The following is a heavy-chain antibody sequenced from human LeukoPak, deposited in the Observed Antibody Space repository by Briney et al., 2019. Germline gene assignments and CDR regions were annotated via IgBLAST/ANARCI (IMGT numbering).Heavy chain of an antibody. J-gene: IGHJ6*02. CDR3: ARTGSEQQLVLPDPYYYYGMDV. V-gene: IGHV4-39*07. D-gene: IGHD6-13*01. Sequence: SETLSLTCTVSGGSISSSSYYWGWIRQPPGKGLEWIGSIYYSGSTYYNPSLKSRVTISVDTSKNQFSLKLSSVTAADTAVYYCARTGSEQQLVLPDPYYYYGMDVWGQGTTVTVSS. CDR2: IYYSGST. CDR1: GGSISSSSYY.